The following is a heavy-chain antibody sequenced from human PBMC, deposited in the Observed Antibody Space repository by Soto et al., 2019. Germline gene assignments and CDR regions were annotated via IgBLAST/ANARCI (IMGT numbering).Heavy chain of an antibody. J-gene: IGHJ4*02. Sequence: CGRALGTTAPSLPLTCIFAGCSLNGNGVGVVWICPATRKALERLALMYWAGDLRYSPALKSRLTITQDPSKDQVVLTMTNMDPTDSGTYYRAHDYVQLLYTFHYVDSWGQGIRVTVYS. D-gene: IGHD4-17*01. CDR1: GCSLNGNGVG. V-gene: IGHV2-5*02. CDR2: MYWAGDL. CDR3: AHDYVQLLYTFHYVDS.